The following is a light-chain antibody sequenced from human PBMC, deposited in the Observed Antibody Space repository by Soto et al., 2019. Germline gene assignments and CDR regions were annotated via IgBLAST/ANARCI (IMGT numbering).Light chain of an antibody. V-gene: IGKV1-39*01. J-gene: IGKJ4*01. CDR3: QQTYSTLALT. CDR2: AAS. Sequence: DIQMTQSPSSLSASVGDRVTITCRASQSISNYLNWYQQKPGKAPKLLIYAASNLQSGVSSRFSGSGSGTDFTLTISSLHPEDFATYYCQQTYSTLALTFGGGTKVEIK. CDR1: QSISNY.